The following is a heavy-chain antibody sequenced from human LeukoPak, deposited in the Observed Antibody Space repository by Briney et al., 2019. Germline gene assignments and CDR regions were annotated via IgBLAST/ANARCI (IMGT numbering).Heavy chain of an antibody. J-gene: IGHJ5*02. CDR2: IKHNGNET. Sequence: GGSLRLSCAASGFTFSIYWMSWVRQAPGKGLEWVASIKHNGNETYYVDSVKGRITISRDSAKNSLYLQMNSLRAEDTAVYYCARSHYGDYAWGQGTQVTVSS. CDR3: ARSHYGDYA. V-gene: IGHV3-7*01. D-gene: IGHD4-17*01. CDR1: GFTFSIYW.